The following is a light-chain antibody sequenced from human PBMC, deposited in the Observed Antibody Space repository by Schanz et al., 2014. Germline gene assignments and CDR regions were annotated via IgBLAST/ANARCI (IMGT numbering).Light chain of an antibody. V-gene: IGKV3-15*01. CDR3: QQADSFPLT. CDR2: GAS. J-gene: IGKJ4*01. CDR1: QSVSTY. Sequence: EIVMTQSPVTLSVSPGERATLSCRASQSVSTYLAWYQQKPGQAPRLLIYGASTRATGIPARFSGSGSGTDFALTISSLQPEDFANYYCQQADSFPLTFGGGTKVEIK.